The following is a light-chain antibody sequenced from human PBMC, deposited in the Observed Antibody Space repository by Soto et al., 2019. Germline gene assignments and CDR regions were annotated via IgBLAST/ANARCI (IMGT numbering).Light chain of an antibody. CDR1: SSDVGAYTH. CDR3: NSYTGSSTWV. CDR2: EVS. V-gene: IGLV2-14*01. Sequence: QSALTQPASVSGSPGQSITISCTGTSSDVGAYTHVSWYQQHPGKVPKLIIYEVSNRPSGVANRFSGSKSGNTASLTISGLQAEDEADYYCNSYTGSSTWVFGGGTQLTVL. J-gene: IGLJ3*02.